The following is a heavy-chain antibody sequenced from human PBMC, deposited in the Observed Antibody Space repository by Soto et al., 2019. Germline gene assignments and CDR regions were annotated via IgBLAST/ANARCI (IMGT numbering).Heavy chain of an antibody. Sequence: GWSLRLSCVASGFTFTSYWMSWVRQAPGKGLEWVANIKGDGSEKRYVDSVKGRLTISRDNAKNSVYLQMNSLRVEDTALYYCGRDEVRNGVGVWGQGTTVTVYS. V-gene: IGHV3-7*01. J-gene: IGHJ6*02. CDR1: GFTFTSYW. CDR3: GRDEVRNGVGV. CDR2: IKGDGSEK.